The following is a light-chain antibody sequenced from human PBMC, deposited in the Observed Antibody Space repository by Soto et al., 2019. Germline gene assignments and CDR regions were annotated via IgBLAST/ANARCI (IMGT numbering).Light chain of an antibody. CDR3: QQYNNWPQT. J-gene: IGKJ1*01. Sequence: MTQSPSTLSASVGDRVTITCRASQSISSWLAWYQQKPGQSPRLLIYDVSIRATGIPARFSGSGSGTEFTLTISSLQSEDFAVYYCQQYNNWPQTFGQGTKVDIK. CDR1: QSISSW. CDR2: DVS. V-gene: IGKV3-15*01.